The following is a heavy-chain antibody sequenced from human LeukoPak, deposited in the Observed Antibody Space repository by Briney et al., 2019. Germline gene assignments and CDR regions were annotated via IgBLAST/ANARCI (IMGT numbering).Heavy chain of an antibody. D-gene: IGHD3-10*01. J-gene: IGHJ4*02. CDR2: ISRSAETT. Sequence: GSLRLSCAASGFTFSSYAMSWVRQAPGKGLEWVSGISRSAETTHYADSVKGRFTISRDNSKNTLYLQMNSLRAEDTAVYYCAKDLKGYYGSGSYPHWGQGTLVTVSS. CDR3: AKDLKGYYGSGSYPH. CDR1: GFTFSSYA. V-gene: IGHV3-23*01.